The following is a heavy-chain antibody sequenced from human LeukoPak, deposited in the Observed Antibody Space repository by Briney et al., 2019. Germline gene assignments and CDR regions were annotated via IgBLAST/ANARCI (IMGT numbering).Heavy chain of an antibody. D-gene: IGHD2-15*01. J-gene: IGHJ4*02. Sequence: ASVKVSCQASGYTFTSYGISCVRQAPGQGLDWMGWIRAYNGNTNNAQKLQGRITITTDTSTSPAYMELRSLRSDDTAVYYCARVGAYCSGGSCYLDYWGQGTLVTVSS. V-gene: IGHV1-18*04. CDR3: ARVGAYCSGGSCYLDY. CDR1: GYTFTSYG. CDR2: IRAYNGNT.